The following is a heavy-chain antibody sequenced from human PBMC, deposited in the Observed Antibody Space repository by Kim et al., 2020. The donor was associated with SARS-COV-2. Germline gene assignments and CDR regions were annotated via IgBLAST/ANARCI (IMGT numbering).Heavy chain of an antibody. CDR2: ISGSGGTT. V-gene: IGHV3-23*01. D-gene: IGHD6-13*01. CDR3: ARRGEVRSRWYPSWFDS. CDR1: GFAFSNYA. Sequence: GGSLRLSCAASGFAFSNYAMSWVRQAPGKGLEWVSVISGSGGTTDYADSVKGRFTISRDNSKNTLSLQMSSLRGEDTAVYYCARRGEVRSRWYPSWFDS. J-gene: IGHJ5*01.